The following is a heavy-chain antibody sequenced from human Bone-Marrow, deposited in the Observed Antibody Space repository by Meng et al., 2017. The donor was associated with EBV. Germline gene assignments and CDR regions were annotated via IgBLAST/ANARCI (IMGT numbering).Heavy chain of an antibody. CDR3: ARVYSRNFYDSSGSQDY. CDR1: GYTFTGYY. J-gene: IGHJ4*02. CDR2: INPNSGGT. V-gene: IGHV1-2*06. Sequence: QVQMGRVGDEWKKPGALVKVSCKASGYTFTGYYMHWVRQAPGQGLEWMGRINPNSGGTNYAQKFQGRVTMTRDTSISTAYMELSRLRSDDTAVYYCARVYSRNFYDSSGSQDYWGQGTLVTVSS. D-gene: IGHD3-22*01.